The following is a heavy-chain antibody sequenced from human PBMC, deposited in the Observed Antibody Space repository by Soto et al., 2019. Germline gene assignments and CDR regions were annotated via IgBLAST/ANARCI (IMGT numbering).Heavy chain of an antibody. V-gene: IGHV4-61*01. CDR2: IYYSGST. Sequence: SETLSLTCTVSGGSVSSGSYYWSWIRQPPGKGLEWIGYIYYSGSTNYNPSLKSRVTISVDTSKNQFSLKLSSVTAADTAVYYCARAGYGSGSDWFDPWGQGTLVTISS. J-gene: IGHJ5*02. D-gene: IGHD3-10*01. CDR1: GGSVSSGSYY. CDR3: ARAGYGSGSDWFDP.